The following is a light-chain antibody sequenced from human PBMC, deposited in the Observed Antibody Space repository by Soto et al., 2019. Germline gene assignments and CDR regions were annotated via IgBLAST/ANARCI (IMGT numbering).Light chain of an antibody. V-gene: IGLV2-23*02. CDR3: CSYATTSYV. CDR2: EVT. CDR1: SSDVGSYNL. J-gene: IGLJ1*01. Sequence: QSALTQPASVSGSPVQSITISCTGTSSDVGSYNLVSWYQHHPGKAPKPMIYEVTKRPSGVSNRFSGSKSGDTASLTISGLQAEDEADYYCCSYATTSYVFGTGTKVTVL.